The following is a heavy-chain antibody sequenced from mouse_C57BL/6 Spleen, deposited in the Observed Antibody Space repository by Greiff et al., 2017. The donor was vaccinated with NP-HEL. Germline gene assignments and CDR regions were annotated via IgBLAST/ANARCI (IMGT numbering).Heavy chain of an antibody. J-gene: IGHJ4*01. D-gene: IGHD1-1*01. CDR1: GYTFTSYW. CDR3: ARGTTVVAEYAMDY. Sequence: QVQLKQPGAELVKPGASVKLSCKASGYTFTSYWMQWVKQRPGQGLEWIGEIDPSDSYTNYNQKFKGKATLTVDTSSSTAYMQLSSLTSEDSAVYYCARGTTVVAEYAMDYWGQGTSVTVSS. CDR2: IDPSDSYT. V-gene: IGHV1-50*01.